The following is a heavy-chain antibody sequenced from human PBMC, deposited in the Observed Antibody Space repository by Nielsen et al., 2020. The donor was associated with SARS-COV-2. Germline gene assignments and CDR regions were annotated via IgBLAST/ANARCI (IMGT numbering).Heavy chain of an antibody. J-gene: IGHJ4*02. V-gene: IGHV3-30*03. CDR1: GFTFSSYG. CDR2: ISYDGSNK. Sequence: GESLKISCAASGFTFSSYGMHWVRQAPGKGLEWVAVISYDGSNKYYADSVKGRFTISRDNSKNTLYLQMNSLRAEDTAVYYCARNTVVTPLLGWIDYWGQGTLVTVSS. D-gene: IGHD4-23*01. CDR3: ARNTVVTPLLGWIDY.